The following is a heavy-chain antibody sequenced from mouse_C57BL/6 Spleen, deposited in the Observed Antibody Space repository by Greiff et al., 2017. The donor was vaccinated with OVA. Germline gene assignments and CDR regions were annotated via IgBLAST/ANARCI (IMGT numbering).Heavy chain of an antibody. V-gene: IGHV14-3*01. CDR1: GFNIKNTY. Sequence: VHVKQSVAELVRPGASVKLSCTASGFNIKNTYMHWVKQRPEQGLEWIGRIDPANGHTKYAPKFQGKATITADTSSTTAYLQLSSLTSEDTAIYYCARDSGYYGTSGYFDYWGQGTTLTVSS. D-gene: IGHD1-1*01. J-gene: IGHJ2*01. CDR2: IDPANGHT. CDR3: ARDSGYYGTSGYFDY.